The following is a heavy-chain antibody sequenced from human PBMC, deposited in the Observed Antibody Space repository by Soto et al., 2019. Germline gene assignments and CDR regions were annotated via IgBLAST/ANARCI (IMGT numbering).Heavy chain of an antibody. D-gene: IGHD2-15*01. CDR1: GYSFTSYW. CDR3: ARLGSCSGGNCYSYNWFDP. Sequence: GESLKISCKSSGYSFTSYWIGLVRQMPGKGLEWMGIIYPGDSDARYSPSFQGQVTISADKSISTAYLQWSSLKASDTAMYYCARLGSCSGGNCYSYNWFDPWGQGTPVTVSS. J-gene: IGHJ5*02. V-gene: IGHV5-51*01. CDR2: IYPGDSDA.